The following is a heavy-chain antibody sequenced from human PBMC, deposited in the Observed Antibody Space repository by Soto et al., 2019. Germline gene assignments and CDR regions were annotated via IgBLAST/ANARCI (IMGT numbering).Heavy chain of an antibody. V-gene: IGHV1-69*13. Sequence: SVKVSCKASGGTFSSYAISWVRQAPGQGLEWMGGIIPIFGTANYAQKFQGRVTITADESTSTAYMELSSLRSEDTAVYYCARDPPYSGSYSGFDDWGQGTLVTVSS. J-gene: IGHJ4*02. CDR1: GGTFSSYA. D-gene: IGHD1-26*01. CDR3: ARDPPYSGSYSGFDD. CDR2: IIPIFGTA.